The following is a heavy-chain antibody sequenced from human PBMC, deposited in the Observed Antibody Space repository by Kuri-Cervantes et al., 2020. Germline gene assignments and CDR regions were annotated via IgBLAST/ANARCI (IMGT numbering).Heavy chain of an antibody. D-gene: IGHD3-10*01. CDR3: VMVRGVILTNYYGMDV. CDR2: INPNSGGT. V-gene: IGHV1-2*02. J-gene: IGHJ6*02. Sequence: ASVKVSCKASGYTFTGYYMHWVRQAPGQGLEWMGWINPNSGGTNYAQKFQGRVTMTRNTSISTAYMELSSLRAEDTAVYYCVMVRGVILTNYYGMDVWGQGTTVTVSS. CDR1: GYTFTGYY.